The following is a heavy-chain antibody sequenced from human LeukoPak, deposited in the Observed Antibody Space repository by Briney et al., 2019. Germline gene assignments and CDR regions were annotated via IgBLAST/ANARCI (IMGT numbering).Heavy chain of an antibody. Sequence: ASGTLSLTCAVSGGSISSYYRSWIRQPPGKGLEWIGYIYSSGSTNYNPSLKSRVTISVDTSTNQFSLRLRSVTAADTAVYSCARDWEGHWFEPWGQGTLVTV. CDR3: ARDWEGHWFEP. D-gene: IGHD1-26*01. J-gene: IGHJ5*02. CDR2: IYSSGST. CDR1: GGSISSYY. V-gene: IGHV4-4*08.